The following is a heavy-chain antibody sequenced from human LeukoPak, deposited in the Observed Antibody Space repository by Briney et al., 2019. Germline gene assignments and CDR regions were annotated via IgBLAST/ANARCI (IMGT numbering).Heavy chain of an antibody. CDR3: ARLGNSGYYFDY. D-gene: IGHD4-23*01. CDR1: GFTVSSKY. CDR2: IYSGGGST. V-gene: IGHV3-53*01. J-gene: IGHJ4*02. Sequence: GGSLRLSCAASGFTVSSKYMSWVRQAPGKGLEWVSVIYSGGGSTYYADSVKGRFTISRDNSKNTLYLQMNSLRAEDTAVYYCARLGNSGYYFDYWGQGTLVTVSS.